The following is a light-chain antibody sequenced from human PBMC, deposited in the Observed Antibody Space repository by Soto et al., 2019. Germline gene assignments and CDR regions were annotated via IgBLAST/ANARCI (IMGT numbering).Light chain of an antibody. J-gene: IGKJ4*01. CDR1: QSVDKNY. CDR3: QQYARSPLT. V-gene: IGKV3-20*01. CDR2: DAS. Sequence: ENVLTQSPGTLSLSPGERAILACRASQSVDKNYLAWFQQKLGQAPRLLIYDASNRATGTPDRFSGSGSGTDFTLTISRLEPEDFAVYYCQQYARSPLTFGGGTKVEI.